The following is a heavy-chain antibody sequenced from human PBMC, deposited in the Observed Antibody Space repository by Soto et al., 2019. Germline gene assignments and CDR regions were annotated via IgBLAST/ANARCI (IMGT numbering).Heavy chain of an antibody. V-gene: IGHV3-23*01. CDR2: ISGSGGST. J-gene: IGHJ4*02. D-gene: IGHD1-1*01. Sequence: PGGSLRLSCAASGFTFSSYAMSWVRQAPGKGLEWVSAISGSGGSTYYADSVKGRFTIPRDNSKNTLYLQMNSLRAEDTAVYYCARDKATTDRSFDYWGQGTLVTVSS. CDR1: GFTFSSYA. CDR3: ARDKATTDRSFDY.